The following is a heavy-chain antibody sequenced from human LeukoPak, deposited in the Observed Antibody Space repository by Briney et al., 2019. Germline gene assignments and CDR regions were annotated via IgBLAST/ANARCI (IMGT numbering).Heavy chain of an antibody. D-gene: IGHD2-8*01. V-gene: IGHV3-53*01. J-gene: IGHJ5*02. CDR1: GFTVSSNY. Sequence: GSLRLSCAASGFTVSSNYMSWVRQAPGKGLEWVSVIYSGGSTYYADSVKGRFTISRDNSKNTLYLQMNSLRAEDTAVYYCARETVGYCTNGVCSGWFDPWGQGTLVTVSS. CDR2: IYSGGST. CDR3: ARETVGYCTNGVCSGWFDP.